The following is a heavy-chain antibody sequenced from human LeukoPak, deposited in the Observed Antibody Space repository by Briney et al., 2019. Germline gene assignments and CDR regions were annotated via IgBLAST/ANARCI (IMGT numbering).Heavy chain of an antibody. J-gene: IGHJ3*02. CDR3: AKGVLRITMVREVIFDAFDI. Sequence: GGSLSLSRAASGFTFSSYAMSWVRQAPGKGLEWVSAISGSGGSTYYADSVKGRFTISRDNSKNTLYLQMNSLRAEDTAVYYCAKGVLRITMVREVIFDAFDIWGQATMVTVSS. CDR2: ISGSGGST. V-gene: IGHV3-23*01. CDR1: GFTFSSYA. D-gene: IGHD3-10*01.